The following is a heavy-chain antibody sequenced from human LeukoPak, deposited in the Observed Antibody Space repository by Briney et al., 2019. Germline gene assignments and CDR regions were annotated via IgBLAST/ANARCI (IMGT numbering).Heavy chain of an antibody. D-gene: IGHD5-18*01. CDR3: ATPRGDTAMDNGMDV. Sequence: GESLKISCKGSGYSFTSYWIGWVRQMPGKGLEWMGIIYPGDSDTRYSPSFQGQVTISADKSISTAYLQWSSLKASDTAMYYCATPRGDTAMDNGMDVWGQGTTVTVSS. J-gene: IGHJ6*02. CDR1: GYSFTSYW. V-gene: IGHV5-51*01. CDR2: IYPGDSDT.